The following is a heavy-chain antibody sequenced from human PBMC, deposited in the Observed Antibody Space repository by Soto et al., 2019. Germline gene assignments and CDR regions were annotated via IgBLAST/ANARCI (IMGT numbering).Heavy chain of an antibody. D-gene: IGHD6-13*01. CDR2: ITSSGTTV. J-gene: IGHJ4*02. Sequence: GGSLRLCCAASGFTFSSYSLNWVRQAPGKGLEWVSYITSSGTTVYYADSVRGRFTISRDNAKNSLYLQMNSLRDDDTAVYYCARGSSNWAYYFDFWGQGTLVTVSS. V-gene: IGHV3-48*02. CDR3: ARGSSNWAYYFDF. CDR1: GFTFSSYS.